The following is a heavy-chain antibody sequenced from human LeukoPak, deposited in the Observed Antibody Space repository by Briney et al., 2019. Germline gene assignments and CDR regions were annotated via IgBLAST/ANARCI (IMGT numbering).Heavy chain of an antibody. Sequence: SETLSLTCTVSGGSISSSSYYWGWIRQPPGKGLEWIGSIYYSGSTYYNPSLKSRVTISVDTSKNQFSLKLSSVTAADTAVYYCARQGCTNGVCYVADYWGQGTLITVSS. CDR3: ARQGCTNGVCYVADY. CDR2: IYYSGST. CDR1: GGSISSSSYY. J-gene: IGHJ4*02. D-gene: IGHD2-8*01. V-gene: IGHV4-39*01.